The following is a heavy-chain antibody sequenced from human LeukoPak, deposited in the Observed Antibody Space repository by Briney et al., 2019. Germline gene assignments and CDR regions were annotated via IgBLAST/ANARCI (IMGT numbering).Heavy chain of an antibody. CDR2: FIPILGIA. V-gene: IGHV1-69*04. CDR3: AKVPDIVGGRESYYYYGMDV. CDR1: GATLSSYA. Sequence: GASGKLSCKASGATLSSYAISWVRQAPGQGLEWMGRFIPILGIANYAQKVQGRVTTTADKSTSTAYMELSSLRSEDTAVYYCAKVPDIVGGRESYYYYGMDVWGQGTTVTVSS. J-gene: IGHJ6*02. D-gene: IGHD2-15*01.